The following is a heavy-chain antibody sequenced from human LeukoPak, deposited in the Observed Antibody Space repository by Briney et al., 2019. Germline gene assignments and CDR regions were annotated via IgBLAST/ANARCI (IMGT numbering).Heavy chain of an antibody. D-gene: IGHD3-22*01. J-gene: IGHJ4*02. CDR3: ARADYDGSGYSYFFDY. V-gene: IGHV1-2*02. CDR2: INPNSGDT. Sequence: ASVRVSCKASGYMFTGYYIQWVRQAAGQGLEWMGWINPNSGDTNYAQKLQGRVTMTRDTSINTAYMELSRLRSDDSALYYCARADYDGSGYSYFFDYWGPGTLITVFS. CDR1: GYMFTGYY.